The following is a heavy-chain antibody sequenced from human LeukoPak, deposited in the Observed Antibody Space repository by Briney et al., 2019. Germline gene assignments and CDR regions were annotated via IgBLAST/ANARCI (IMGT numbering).Heavy chain of an antibody. Sequence: GGSLRLSCAASGFIFTNYGMHWVRQAPGKGLEWVSFISYDGSDKDYADSVKGRFTISRDNSKNTLFLQMNSLRPEDTAMYYCAKDPRDDYHEGEDYWGQGTVVSVSS. CDR3: AKDPRDDYHEGEDY. J-gene: IGHJ4*02. V-gene: IGHV3-30*18. CDR1: GFIFTNYG. D-gene: IGHD5-24*01. CDR2: ISYDGSDK.